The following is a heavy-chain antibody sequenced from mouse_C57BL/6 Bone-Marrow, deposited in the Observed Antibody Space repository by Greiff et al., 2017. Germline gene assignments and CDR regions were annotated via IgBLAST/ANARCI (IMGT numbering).Heavy chain of an antibody. D-gene: IGHD1-1*01. Sequence: VRGVESGGGLVKPGGSLKLSLPASGFLFSSYAMPWVRQTPEKRLEWVATISDGGSYTYYPDNVKGRFTISRDNAKNNLYLQMSHLKSEDTAMYYCARDRVVAPSYWYFDVWGTGTTVTVSS. CDR3: ARDRVVAPSYWYFDV. V-gene: IGHV5-4*01. CDR1: GFLFSSYA. CDR2: ISDGGSYT. J-gene: IGHJ1*03.